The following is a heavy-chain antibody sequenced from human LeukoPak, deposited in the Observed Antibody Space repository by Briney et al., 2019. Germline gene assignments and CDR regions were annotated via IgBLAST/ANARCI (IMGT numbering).Heavy chain of an antibody. V-gene: IGHV4-34*01. CDR1: GGSFSGYY. CDR3: ASTHPKTNWFDP. CDR2: INHSGST. Sequence: SETLSLTCAVYGGSFSGYYWSWIRQPPSKGLDWIGEINHSGSTNYNPSLKSRVTISVDTSKNQFSLKLSSVTAADTAVYYCASTHPKTNWFDPWGQGTLVTVSS. J-gene: IGHJ5*02.